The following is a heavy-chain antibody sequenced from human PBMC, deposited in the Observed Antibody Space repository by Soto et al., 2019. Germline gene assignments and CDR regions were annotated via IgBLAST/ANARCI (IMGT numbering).Heavy chain of an antibody. CDR2: INSGGGTT. J-gene: IGHJ4*02. Sequence: GGSLRLSCAASGFTFSTYWMHWFSQAPGKGLVWVSRINSGGGTTTYADSVKGRFTISRDNAKNTLYLQMNGLRAEDTAVYYCARWFTYGNFDYFDYWGQGTQVTVSS. V-gene: IGHV3-74*01. CDR1: GFTFSTYW. D-gene: IGHD3-10*01. CDR3: ARWFTYGNFDYFDY.